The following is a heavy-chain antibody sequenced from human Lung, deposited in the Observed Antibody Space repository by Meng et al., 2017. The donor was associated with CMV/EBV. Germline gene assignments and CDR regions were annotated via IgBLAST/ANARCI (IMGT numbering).Heavy chain of an antibody. V-gene: IGHV1-18*01. D-gene: IGHD3-3*01. CDR3: ARVRYYDFWSGYFNGMDV. CDR2: ISAYNGNT. Sequence: ASXXVSXKASGYTFTSYGISWVRQAPGQGLEWMGWISAYNGNTNYAQKLQGRVTMTTDTSTSTAYMELRSLRSDDTAVYYCARVRYYDFWSGYFNGMDVWXQGTTVT. J-gene: IGHJ6*01. CDR1: GYTFTSYG.